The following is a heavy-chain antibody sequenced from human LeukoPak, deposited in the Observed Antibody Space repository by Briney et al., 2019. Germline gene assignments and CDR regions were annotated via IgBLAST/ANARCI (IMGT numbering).Heavy chain of an antibody. D-gene: IGHD4-17*01. J-gene: IGHJ2*01. Sequence: SETQSLTCTVSGGSISSYYWSWIRQPPGKGLEWIGYIYYSGSTNYNPSLKSRVTISVDTSKNQFSLKLSSVTAADTAVYYCARSTMTTVTTGRPGRYWYFDLWGRGTLVTVSS. V-gene: IGHV4-59*08. CDR1: GGSISSYY. CDR3: ARSTMTTVTTGRPGRYWYFDL. CDR2: IYYSGST.